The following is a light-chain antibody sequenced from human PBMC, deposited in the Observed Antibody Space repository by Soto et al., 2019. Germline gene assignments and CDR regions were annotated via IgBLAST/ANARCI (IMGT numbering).Light chain of an antibody. CDR3: QQYYKTPWT. CDR1: QSVLDSSSNRNF. CDR2: WAS. Sequence: DIVMTQSPDSLAVSLGERATINCKSTQSVLDSSSNRNFFGWYQQKPGQPPKVLIYWASTREFGVPDRFSGSGSGTDFTPTISSLQAEDVAVYYCQQYYKTPWTFGQGTKVEIK. V-gene: IGKV4-1*01. J-gene: IGKJ1*01.